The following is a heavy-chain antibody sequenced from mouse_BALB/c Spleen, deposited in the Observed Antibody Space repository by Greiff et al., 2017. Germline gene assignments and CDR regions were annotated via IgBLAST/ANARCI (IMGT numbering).Heavy chain of an antibody. CDR1: GYTFTDYY. Sequence: LVESGPELVKPGASVKISCKASGYTFTDYYINWVKQKPGQGLEWIGWIYPGSGNTKYNEKFKGKATLTVDTSSSTAYMQLSSLTYEDTAVYFCARKPSYYCDYWGQGTTLTVSS. V-gene: IGHV1-84*02. CDR3: ARKPSYYCDY. J-gene: IGHJ2*01. CDR2: IYPGSGNT.